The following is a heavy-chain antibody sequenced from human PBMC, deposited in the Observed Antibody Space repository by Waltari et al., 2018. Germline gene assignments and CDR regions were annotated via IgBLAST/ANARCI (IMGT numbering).Heavy chain of an antibody. J-gene: IGHJ5*02. V-gene: IGHV1-2*06. CDR3: ATIGWEMATISGPSGGS. Sequence: VHLVQSGDEVKEHGASGKVSCKASGTTVRGDYIHRGRQAPGQGRKWMGRISPNRGTTNYAQKFQGRVTMTRDTSISTAYMEVNRLRSDDTAVYYCATIGWEMATISGPSGGSWGQGTLVTVSS. D-gene: IGHD5-12*01. CDR1: GTTVRGDY. CDR2: ISPNRGTT.